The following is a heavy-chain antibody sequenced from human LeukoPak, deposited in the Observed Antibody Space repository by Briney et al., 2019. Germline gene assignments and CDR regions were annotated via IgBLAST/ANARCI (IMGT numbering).Heavy chain of an antibody. CDR2: IYSSGST. V-gene: IGHV4-61*01. Sequence: SETLSLTCTVSGGSISSSSYYWGWIRQPPGKGLEWIGYIYSSGSTNYNPSLKSRVTMSVDTSTNQFSLKVNSVTAADTAVYYCARDLLGRGGSFDYWGQGTLVTVSS. CDR3: ARDLLGRGGSFDY. J-gene: IGHJ4*02. D-gene: IGHD3-10*01. CDR1: GGSISSSSYY.